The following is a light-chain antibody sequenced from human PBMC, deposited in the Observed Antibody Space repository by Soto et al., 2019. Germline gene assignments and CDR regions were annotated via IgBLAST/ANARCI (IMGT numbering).Light chain of an antibody. Sequence: IVLTQSPGTLSLSPGERATLSCRASQSVSSSYLAWYQQKPGQAPRLLIYGASNRATGIPDRFSGSGSGTDFTLTISRLEPEDFAVYYGLQYDSSPRTFGQGTKVEIK. V-gene: IGKV3-20*01. CDR1: QSVSSSY. CDR2: GAS. CDR3: LQYDSSPRT. J-gene: IGKJ1*01.